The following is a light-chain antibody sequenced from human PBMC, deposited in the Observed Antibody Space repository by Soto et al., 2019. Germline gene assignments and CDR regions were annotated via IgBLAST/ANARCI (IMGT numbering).Light chain of an antibody. J-gene: IGLJ1*01. CDR2: DVS. V-gene: IGLV2-14*01. CDR1: SSDVGGYNY. Sequence: QSVLTQPASVSGSPGQSITISCTGTSSDVGGYNYVSWYQQHPGKAPKLMIYDVSNRPSGVSNRFSGSKSGNTASLTISGLQAEDEADYYCSSYAGSSNFYVFGTGTKVT. CDR3: SSYAGSSNFYV.